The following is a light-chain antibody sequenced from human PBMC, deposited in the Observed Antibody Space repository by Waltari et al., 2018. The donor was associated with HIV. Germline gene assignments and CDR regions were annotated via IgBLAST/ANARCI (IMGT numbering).Light chain of an antibody. J-gene: IGLJ2*01. CDR3: ACWDRSGDYIL. CDR1: SLRKYY. V-gene: IGLV3-19*01. CDR2: GKN. Sequence: SSELTQDPAVSVALGQTVKIACLGDSLRKYYVSWYRLRPGQAPQLLVYGKNSRPSGIPDRVSASSSGNRAFLTITGARAEDEADYYCACWDRSGDYILFGGGTSLTGL.